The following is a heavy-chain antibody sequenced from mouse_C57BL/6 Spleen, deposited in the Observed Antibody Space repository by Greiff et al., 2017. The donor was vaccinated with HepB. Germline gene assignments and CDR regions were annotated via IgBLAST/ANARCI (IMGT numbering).Heavy chain of an antibody. CDR2: INPSDSET. Sequence: QVQLQQPGAELVRPGSSVKLSCKASGYTFTSYWMDWVKQRPGQGLEWIGNINPSDSETHYNQKFKDKATLTVDKSSSTAYMQLSSLTSEDSAVYYCARGIYYYGSSSAWFAYWGQGTLVTVSA. CDR3: ARGIYYYGSSSAWFAY. J-gene: IGHJ3*01. D-gene: IGHD1-1*01. CDR1: GYTFTSYW. V-gene: IGHV1-61*01.